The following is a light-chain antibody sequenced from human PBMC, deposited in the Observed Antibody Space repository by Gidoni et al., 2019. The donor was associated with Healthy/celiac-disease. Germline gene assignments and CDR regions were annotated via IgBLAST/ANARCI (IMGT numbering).Light chain of an antibody. Sequence: VFTQSPATLSLSPGERATLSCRASQSVSSYLAWYQQKPGQAPRLLIYDASNRATGIPARFSGSGSGTDFTLTISSREPEDFAVYYCQQRSNWPPYTFGQGTKLEIK. CDR3: QQRSNWPPYT. CDR1: QSVSSY. J-gene: IGKJ2*01. V-gene: IGKV3-11*01. CDR2: DAS.